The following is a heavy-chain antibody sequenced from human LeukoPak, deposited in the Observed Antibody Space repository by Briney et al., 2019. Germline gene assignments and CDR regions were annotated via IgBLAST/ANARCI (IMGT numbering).Heavy chain of an antibody. CDR3: ATQSSYGSGYYMDV. J-gene: IGHJ6*03. V-gene: IGHV1-24*01. D-gene: IGHD3-10*01. Sequence: GASVKVSCKVSGYTLTELSMHWVRQAPGKGLGWMGGFDPEDGETIYAQKFQGRVTMTEDTSTDTAYMELSSLRSEDTAVYYCATQSSYGSGYYMDVWGKGTTVTVSS. CDR1: GYTLTELS. CDR2: FDPEDGET.